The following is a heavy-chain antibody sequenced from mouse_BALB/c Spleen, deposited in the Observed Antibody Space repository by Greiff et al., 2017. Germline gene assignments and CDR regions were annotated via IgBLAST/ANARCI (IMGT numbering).Heavy chain of an antibody. D-gene: IGHD1-2*01. Sequence: EVNVVESGGGLVKPGGSLKFSCAASGFTFSSYAMPWVRQTPEKRLEWVASISSGGSTYYPDSVKGRFTISRDNARNILYLQMSSLRSEDTAMYYCARDYCGYVDYAMDYWGQGTSVTVSS. J-gene: IGHJ4*01. V-gene: IGHV5-6-5*01. CDR3: ARDYCGYVDYAMDY. CDR1: GFTFSSYA. CDR2: ISSGGST.